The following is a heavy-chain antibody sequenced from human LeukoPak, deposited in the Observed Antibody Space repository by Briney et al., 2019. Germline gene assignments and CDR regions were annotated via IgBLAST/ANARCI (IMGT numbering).Heavy chain of an antibody. CDR3: ARDPQYSSSWEYYFDY. CDR2: INPSGGST. CDR1: GYTFTSYY. V-gene: IGHV1-46*01. J-gene: IGHJ4*02. D-gene: IGHD6-6*01. Sequence: EASVKVSCKASGYTFTSYYMHWVRQAPGRGLEWMGIINPSGGSTSYAQKFQGRVTMTRDTSTSTVYMELSSLRSEDTAVYYCARDPQYSSSWEYYFDYWGQGTLVTVSS.